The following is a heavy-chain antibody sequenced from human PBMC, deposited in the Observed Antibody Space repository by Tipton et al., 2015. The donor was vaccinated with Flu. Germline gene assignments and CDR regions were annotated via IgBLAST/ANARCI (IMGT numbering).Heavy chain of an antibody. CDR1: GGSVDYFY. CDR2: SYYSGST. J-gene: IGHJ4*01. Sequence: TLSLTCTVSGGSVDYFYWNWIRQSPGKGLEWIGFSYYSGSTTYNPSLKSRVTISVDTSRNQFPLNLKSVTAADTAVYFCARDRGWPASLDYWGQGILVTVSS. D-gene: IGHD3-10*01. V-gene: IGHV4-59*02. CDR3: ARDRGWPASLDY.